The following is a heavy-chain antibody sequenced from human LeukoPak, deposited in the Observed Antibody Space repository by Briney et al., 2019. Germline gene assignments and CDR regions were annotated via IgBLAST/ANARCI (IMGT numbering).Heavy chain of an antibody. J-gene: IGHJ4*02. D-gene: IGHD4-11*01. Sequence: PGGSLRLSCAASGFTFDNYAMVWVRQAPGMGLEWVSGISDSGDNIFYSDSVKGRFTISRDNVKNILFLQVKSLRAEDTGVYYCAKVLRPILLTTNLDCWGQGTLVTVSS. CDR1: GFTFDNYA. CDR2: ISDSGDNI. CDR3: AKVLRPILLTTNLDC. V-gene: IGHV3-23*01.